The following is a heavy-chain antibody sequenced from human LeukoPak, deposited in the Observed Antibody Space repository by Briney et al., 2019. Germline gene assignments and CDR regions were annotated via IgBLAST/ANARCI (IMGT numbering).Heavy chain of an antibody. D-gene: IGHD3-3*01. CDR3: LPRIFGVVIDDC. Sequence: PGGSLRLSCAASGFAFSNCAMSWVRQAPGKGLEWVSAISGSGGNTYYEDSVKGRFTISRDNSKGTLYLLMNSLRAEDTAVYYCLPRIFGVVIDDCWGQGTLVTVSS. J-gene: IGHJ4*02. CDR2: ISGSGGNT. V-gene: IGHV3-23*01. CDR1: GFAFSNCA.